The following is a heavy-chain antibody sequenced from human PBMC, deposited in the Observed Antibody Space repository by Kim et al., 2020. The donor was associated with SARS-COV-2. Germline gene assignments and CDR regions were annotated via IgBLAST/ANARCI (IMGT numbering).Heavy chain of an antibody. J-gene: IGHJ4*02. D-gene: IGHD2-21*02. Sequence: YGQKFQGRGTITADESTSTAYMELSSLRSEDTAVYYCARAYSVVTPRYDYWGQGTLVTVSS. V-gene: IGHV1-69*01. CDR3: ARAYSVVTPRYDY.